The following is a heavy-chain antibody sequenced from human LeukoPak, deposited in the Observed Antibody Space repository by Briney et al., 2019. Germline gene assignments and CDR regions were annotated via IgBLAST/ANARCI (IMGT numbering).Heavy chain of an antibody. V-gene: IGHV3-15*01. CDR1: GFTLNNAW. D-gene: IGHD3-22*01. Sequence: GGSLRLSCAASGFTLNNAWMSWVRQAPGKGLEWLGRIKRETDGGTIDYAAPVKGRFTISRDDSRNTLYLQMDSLKIEDTAVYYCTTDRYYDNSELQFQHWGQGALVTVSS. CDR3: TTDRYYDNSELQFQH. J-gene: IGHJ1*01. CDR2: IKRETDGGTI.